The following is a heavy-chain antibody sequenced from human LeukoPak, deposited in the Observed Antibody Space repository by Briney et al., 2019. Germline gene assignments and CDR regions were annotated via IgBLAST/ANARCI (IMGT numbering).Heavy chain of an antibody. CDR1: GFTFDDYS. CDR2: ITWDGGRT. V-gene: IGHV3-43*01. CDR3: AKDTQAGPYHGGGFDP. Sequence: HPGGSLRLSCAASGFTFDDYSMHWVRQAPGKGLEWVSLITWDGGRTYYADSVKGRFTISRDNSKNTLYLQMNSLRAEDTAVYYCAKDTQAGPYHGGGFDPWGQGTLVTVSS. J-gene: IGHJ5*02. D-gene: IGHD6-13*01.